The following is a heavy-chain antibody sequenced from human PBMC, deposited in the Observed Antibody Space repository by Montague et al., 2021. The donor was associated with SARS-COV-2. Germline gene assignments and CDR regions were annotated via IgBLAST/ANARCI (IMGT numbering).Heavy chain of an antibody. D-gene: IGHD5-12*01. Sequence: SLRLYCAASGFTFSSYGMHWVRQAPGKGLEWVAVIWYDGSNKYYADSVKGRFTISRDNSKNTLYLQMNSLRAEDTAVHYCAREGVVGVATGIDYWGQGTLVTVSS. CDR2: IWYDGSNK. CDR1: GFTFSSYG. CDR3: AREGVVGVATGIDY. V-gene: IGHV3-33*01. J-gene: IGHJ4*02.